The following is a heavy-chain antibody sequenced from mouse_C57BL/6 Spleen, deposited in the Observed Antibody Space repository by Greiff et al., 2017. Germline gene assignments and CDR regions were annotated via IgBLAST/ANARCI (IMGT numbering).Heavy chain of an antibody. J-gene: IGHJ1*03. Sequence: QVQLQQSGAELVKPGASVKLSCKASGYTFTSYWMQWVQQRPGQGLEWIGEIDPSDSYTNYNQKFKGKATVTVDTSSSTAYMQLSSLTSEDSAVYYWARRKSNYVSYFDGGGTGTTVTVSS. D-gene: IGHD2-5*01. V-gene: IGHV1-50*01. CDR1: GYTFTSYW. CDR3: ARRKSNYVSYFDG. CDR2: IDPSDSYT.